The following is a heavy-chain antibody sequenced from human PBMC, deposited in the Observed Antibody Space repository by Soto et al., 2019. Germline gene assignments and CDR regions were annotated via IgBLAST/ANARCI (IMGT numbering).Heavy chain of an antibody. CDR2: INPNSGGT. V-gene: IGHV1-2*04. J-gene: IGHJ6*02. D-gene: IGHD6-13*01. CDR3: AREFRWQQLGTHTPYYYYYGMDV. Sequence: ASVKGSCKASGYTFTGYYMHWVRQAPGQGLEWMGWINPNSGGTNYAQKFQGWVTMTRDTSISTAYMELSRLRSDDTAVYYCAREFRWQQLGTHTPYYYYYGMDVWGQGTTVTVSS. CDR1: GYTFTGYY.